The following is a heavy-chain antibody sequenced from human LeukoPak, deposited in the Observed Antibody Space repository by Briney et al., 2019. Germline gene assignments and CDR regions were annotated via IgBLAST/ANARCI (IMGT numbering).Heavy chain of an antibody. CDR2: INHSGST. V-gene: IGHV4-34*01. Sequence: SETLSLTCAVYGGSFSGYYWSWIRQPPGKGLEWIGEINHSGSTNYNPSLKSRVTISVDTSKNQFSLKLSSVTAADTAVYYCARGARYGDYYYYGMDVWGQGTTVTVSS. D-gene: IGHD4-17*01. CDR1: GGSFSGYY. J-gene: IGHJ6*02. CDR3: ARGARYGDYYYYGMDV.